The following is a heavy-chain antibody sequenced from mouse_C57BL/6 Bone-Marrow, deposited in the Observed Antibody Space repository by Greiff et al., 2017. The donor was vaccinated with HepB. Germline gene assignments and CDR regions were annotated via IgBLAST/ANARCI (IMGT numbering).Heavy chain of an antibody. V-gene: IGHV1-63*01. CDR1: GYTFTNYW. CDR3: ARRVLLRYWYFDV. Sequence: QVQLQQSGAELVRPGTSVKMSCKASGYTFTNYWIGWAKQSPGHGLEWIGDIYPGGGYTNYNEKFTGQATLTADKSSSTAYMQFSSLTSEDSAIYYCARRVLLRYWYFDVCGTGTTVTVSS. CDR2: IYPGGGYT. J-gene: IGHJ1*03. D-gene: IGHD1-1*01.